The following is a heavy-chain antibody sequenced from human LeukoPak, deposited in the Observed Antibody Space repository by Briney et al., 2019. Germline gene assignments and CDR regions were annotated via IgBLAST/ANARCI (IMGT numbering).Heavy chain of an antibody. CDR1: GYTFTSYG. CDR3: ARDSIVATMNWFDP. CDR2: ISAYNGNT. J-gene: IGHJ5*02. D-gene: IGHD5-12*01. V-gene: IGHV1-18*01. Sequence: ASVKVSCKASGYTFTSYGISRVRQAPGQGLEWMGWISAYNGNTNYAQKLQGRVTMTTDTSTSTAYMELRSLRSDDTAVYYCARDSIVATMNWFDPWGQGTLVTVSS.